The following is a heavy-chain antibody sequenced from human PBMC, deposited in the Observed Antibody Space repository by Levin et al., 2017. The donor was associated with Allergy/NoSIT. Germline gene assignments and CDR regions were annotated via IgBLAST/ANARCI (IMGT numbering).Heavy chain of an antibody. CDR1: GFTFSSYA. CDR2: IHDSGRYT. CDR3: AKFTRPAGVYESSDSYDM. Sequence: GGSLRLSCAASGFTFSSYAMSWVRQAPGKGLEWVSGIHDSGRYTYYADSVKGRFTISRDNSKNTLYLQMNILGVEETASYYCAKFTRPAGVYESSDSYDMWGQVTMVTVSS. D-gene: IGHD3-22*01. V-gene: IGHV3-23*01. J-gene: IGHJ3*02.